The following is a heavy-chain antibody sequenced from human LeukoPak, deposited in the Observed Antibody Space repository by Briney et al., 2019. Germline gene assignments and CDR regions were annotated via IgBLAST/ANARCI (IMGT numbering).Heavy chain of an antibody. V-gene: IGHV3-53*01. J-gene: IGHJ1*01. CDR3: ARGGYSSGWDVFQH. CDR1: GFTVSSNY. CDR2: IYSGGNT. Sequence: PGGSLRLSCAASGFTVSSNYMSWVRQAPGKGLEWVSIIYSGGNTYYADSVKGRFTISRDNSKNTLYLQMNSLRAEDTAVYYCARGGYSSGWDVFQHWGQGTLVTVSS. D-gene: IGHD6-19*01.